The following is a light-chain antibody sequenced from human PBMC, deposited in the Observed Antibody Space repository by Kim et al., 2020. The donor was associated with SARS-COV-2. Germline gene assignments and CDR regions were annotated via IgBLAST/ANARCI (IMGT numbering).Light chain of an antibody. J-gene: IGLJ3*02. CDR2: RDS. V-gene: IGLV10-54*01. CDR3: SAWDSSLSVWV. Sequence: HTPTSHCTGPSTAVGNERATALQQHHGPPPNLLSSRDSNRPSGLAGRFSASRSGDAASLAITGLQPEAEADYYCSAWDSSLSVWVFGGGTKLTVL. CDR1: STAVGNER.